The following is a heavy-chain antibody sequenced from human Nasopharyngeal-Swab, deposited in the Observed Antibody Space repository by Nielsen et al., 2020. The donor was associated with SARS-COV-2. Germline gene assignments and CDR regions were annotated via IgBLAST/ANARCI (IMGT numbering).Heavy chain of an antibody. D-gene: IGHD3-10*01. Sequence: SGTLSLTCAVSGGSFRGYYWSWIRQPPGKGLEWIGAINHSGSTNYNPSLKSRVTISADTSKNQFSLKLSSAIAADTAVYYCARTRRVLLWFGELLSGTEDDFDIWGQGTMVTVSS. V-gene: IGHV4-34*01. J-gene: IGHJ3*02. CDR1: GGSFRGYY. CDR2: INHSGST. CDR3: ARTRRVLLWFGELLSGTEDDFDI.